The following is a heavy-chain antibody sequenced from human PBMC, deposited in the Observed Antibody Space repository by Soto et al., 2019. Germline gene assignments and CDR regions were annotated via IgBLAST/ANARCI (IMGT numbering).Heavy chain of an antibody. Sequence: QVPLVQSGAEVKKPGASVKVSCKASGYTFTSYGISWVRQAPGQGLEWMGWISAYNGNTNYAQKLQGRVTMTTDTSTSTAYMELRSLRSEYTAVYYCARVWEGRTGRGILYYYYMDVWGKGTTVTVSS. V-gene: IGHV1-18*01. J-gene: IGHJ6*03. CDR1: GYTFTSYG. CDR3: ARVWEGRTGRGILYYYYMDV. CDR2: ISAYNGNT. D-gene: IGHD1-26*01.